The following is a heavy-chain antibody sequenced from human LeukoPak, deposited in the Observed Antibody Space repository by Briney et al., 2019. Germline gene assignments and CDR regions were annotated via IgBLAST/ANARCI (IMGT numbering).Heavy chain of an antibody. CDR3: ARVSVAGTPDRDYFDY. V-gene: IGHV1-2*02. D-gene: IGHD6-19*01. CDR2: INPSSGDT. J-gene: IGHJ4*02. CDR1: GYTFTDYY. Sequence: ASVKVSYKASGYTFTDYYLHWVRQAPGQGLEWMGRINPSSGDTNYTQKSQGRVTMTSDTSISTAYLELSTLTSDDTAVYFCARVSVAGTPDRDYFDYWGQGTLVTVSS.